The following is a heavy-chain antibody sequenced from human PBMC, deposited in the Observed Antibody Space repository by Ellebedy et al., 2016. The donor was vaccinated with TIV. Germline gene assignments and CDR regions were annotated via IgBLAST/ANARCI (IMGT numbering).Heavy chain of an antibody. CDR2: ISAHSGHT. Sequence: AASVKVSCKASGYTFTNYGIGWMRQAPGQGLEWMGWISAHSGHTNYGQKVQGRVTMTTDTSANTAYMELRGLRFDDTAVYYCARDGSGSYNWFDPWGQGTLVTVSS. CDR3: ARDGSGSYNWFDP. D-gene: IGHD3-10*01. CDR1: GYTFTNYG. V-gene: IGHV1-18*04. J-gene: IGHJ5*02.